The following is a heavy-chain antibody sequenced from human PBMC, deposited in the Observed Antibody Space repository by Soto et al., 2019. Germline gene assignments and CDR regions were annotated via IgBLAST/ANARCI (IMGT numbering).Heavy chain of an antibody. J-gene: IGHJ6*02. Sequence: QVQLVQSGAEVKKPGSSVKVSCKASGGTFSSLDITWVRQAPGQGLEWMGGIIPISETTNYAQIFKGRVSIVADKSTSTAYLELSRLRSEDTAVYYCARALLAHSYDSGGYDSYFHAMDVWGQGTPVTVSS. V-gene: IGHV1-69*06. D-gene: IGHD3-22*01. CDR2: IIPISETT. CDR1: GGTFSSLD. CDR3: ARALLAHSYDSGGYDSYFHAMDV.